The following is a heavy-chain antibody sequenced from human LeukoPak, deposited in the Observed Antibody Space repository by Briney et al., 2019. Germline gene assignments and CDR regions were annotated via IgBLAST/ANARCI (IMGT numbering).Heavy chain of an antibody. CDR2: IKTKSEDGAR. D-gene: IGHD5-12*01. CDR1: GFTLSDAW. V-gene: IGHV3-15*01. Sequence: PGGSLRLSCVVSGFTLSDAWMSWVRQAPGKGLEWVGRIKTKSEDGARDYAAPVKGRFTISRDSSKNTLYLQMNSLRAEDTAVYYCATSGNKWLRCFDYWGQGTLVTVSS. CDR3: ATSGNKWLRCFDY. J-gene: IGHJ4*02.